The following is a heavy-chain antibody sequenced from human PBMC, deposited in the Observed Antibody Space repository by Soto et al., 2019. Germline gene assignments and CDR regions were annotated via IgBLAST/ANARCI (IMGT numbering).Heavy chain of an antibody. J-gene: IGHJ6*02. Sequence: ASVKVSCKASGYTFNKFGISWVRQAPGQGLEWMGWISAYNGNTKYAQKFQGRVTMTTDTSTSTVYMELRSLRSDDTAVYYCARAGVVPGRTTVFGAADSYYYGVDVWGQGTTVTVSS. V-gene: IGHV1-18*01. CDR2: ISAYNGNT. D-gene: IGHD3-3*01. CDR1: GYTFNKFG. CDR3: ARAGVVPGRTTVFGAADSYYYGVDV.